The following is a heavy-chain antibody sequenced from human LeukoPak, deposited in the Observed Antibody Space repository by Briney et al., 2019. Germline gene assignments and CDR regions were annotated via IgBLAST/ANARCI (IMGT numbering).Heavy chain of an antibody. CDR3: ASSNCGGDCYSIY. J-gene: IGHJ4*02. CDR1: GFTLRNYA. Sequence: GGSLRLSCAASGFTLRNYALTWVRQAPGKGLEWVANIKQDGSEKYYVDSVKGRFTISRDNAKNSLYLQMNSLRAEDTAVYYCASSNCGGDCYSIYWGQGTLVTVSS. D-gene: IGHD2-21*02. V-gene: IGHV3-7*01. CDR2: IKQDGSEK.